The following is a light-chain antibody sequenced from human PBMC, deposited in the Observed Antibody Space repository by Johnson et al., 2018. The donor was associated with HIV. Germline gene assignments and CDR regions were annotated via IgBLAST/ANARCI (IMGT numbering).Light chain of an antibody. Sequence: QSVLTQPPSVSAAPGQKVTISCSGSSSNIGNNYVSWYQQLPGTAPKLLIYENHKRPSGIPVRFSGSKYGTSATLGITGLQPGNEADYYCGTWDSGLSAGGVFGTGTKVTVL. J-gene: IGLJ1*01. V-gene: IGLV1-51*02. CDR3: GTWDSGLSAGGV. CDR2: ENH. CDR1: SSNIGNNY.